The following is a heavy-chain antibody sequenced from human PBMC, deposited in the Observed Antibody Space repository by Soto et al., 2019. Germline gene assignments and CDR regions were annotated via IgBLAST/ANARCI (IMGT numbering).Heavy chain of an antibody. D-gene: IGHD3-10*01. CDR2: IIPMFDIT. CDR3: VRDWESSIPTWAFGGD. CDR1: GGTFSPYT. J-gene: IGHJ4*02. V-gene: IGHV1-69*08. Sequence: QVQLVQSGAEVKKPGSSVKVSCKASGGTFSPYTITWVRQAPGQGLEWMGRIIPMFDITNYALKFQDRVTITADRSTSTAYLELRSLRSEDSAVYFCVRDWESSIPTWAFGGDWGQGTLVTVSS.